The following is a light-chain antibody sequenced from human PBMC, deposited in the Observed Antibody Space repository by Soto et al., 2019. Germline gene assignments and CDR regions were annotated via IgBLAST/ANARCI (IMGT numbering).Light chain of an antibody. Sequence: HSVLTQPASVSGSPGQSITISCTGTSSDVGGYNYVSWYQQHPGKAPKLMIYDVSNRPSGVSNRFSGSKSGNTASLTISGLQAEDEADYYCSSYTSSSGVFGTGTKVTVL. CDR3: SSYTSSSGV. J-gene: IGLJ1*01. CDR1: SSDVGGYNY. CDR2: DVS. V-gene: IGLV2-14*01.